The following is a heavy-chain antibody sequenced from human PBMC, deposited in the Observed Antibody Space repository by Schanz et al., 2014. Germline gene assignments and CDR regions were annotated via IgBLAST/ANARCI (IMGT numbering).Heavy chain of an antibody. CDR1: GFTFSTYA. V-gene: IGHV3-33*06. CDR2: IWYDGSNK. D-gene: IGHD3-10*01. Sequence: ESGGTLVRPGGSLRLSCAASGFTFSTYAMAWVRQAPGKGLEWVAVIWYDGSNKYYADSVKGRFTISGDSSKYTVYLQMNSLRAEDTAVYYCAKGRFGELSAFDIWGQGTMVTVSS. J-gene: IGHJ3*02. CDR3: AKGRFGELSAFDI.